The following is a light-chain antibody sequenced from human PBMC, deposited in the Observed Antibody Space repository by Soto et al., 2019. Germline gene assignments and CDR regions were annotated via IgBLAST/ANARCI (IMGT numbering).Light chain of an antibody. CDR2: SNN. CDR1: SSNIGSNT. CDR3: AAWDDSLTAWV. J-gene: IGLJ3*02. V-gene: IGLV1-44*01. Sequence: QSVRTQAPSASGTPGQRVTISCSGSSSNIGSNTGNWFQQLPGTAPKLLLYSNNQRPSGVPDRFSGSKSGTSASLAISGLQSEDEADYYCAAWDDSLTAWVFGGGTKLTVL.